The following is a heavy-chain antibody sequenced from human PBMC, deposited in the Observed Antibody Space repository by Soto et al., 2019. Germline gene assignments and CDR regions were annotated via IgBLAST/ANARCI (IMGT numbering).Heavy chain of an antibody. V-gene: IGHV1-2*04. CDR3: ARDGRSWYSYYYYYGMDV. J-gene: IGHJ6*02. CDR1: GYTFTGYY. Sequence: QVQLVQSGAEVKKPGASVKVSCKASGYTFTGYYMHWVRQAPGQGLEWMGWINPNSGGTNYAQKFQGWVTMTRDTSISTASKEERRRRSDDTAVDYCARDGRSWYSYYYYYGMDVWGQGTTVTVSS. D-gene: IGHD6-13*01. CDR2: INPNSGGT.